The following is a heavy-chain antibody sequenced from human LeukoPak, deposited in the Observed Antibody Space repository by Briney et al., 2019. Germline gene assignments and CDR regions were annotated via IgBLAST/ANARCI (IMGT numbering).Heavy chain of an antibody. CDR3: ARVSGSSNPYYYYMDV. D-gene: IGHD6-19*01. CDR2: IYTSGST. J-gene: IGHJ6*03. V-gene: IGHV4-4*07. CDR1: GGSISSYY. Sequence: SETLSLTCTVSGGSISSYYWSWIRQPAGKGLEWIGRIYTSGSTNYNPSLKSRVTMSVGTSKNQFSLKLSSVTAADTAVYYCARVSGSSNPYYYYMDVWGKGTTVTVSS.